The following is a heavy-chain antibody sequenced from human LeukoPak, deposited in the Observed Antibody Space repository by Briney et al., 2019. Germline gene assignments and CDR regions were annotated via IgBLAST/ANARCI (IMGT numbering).Heavy chain of an antibody. J-gene: IGHJ4*02. CDR3: AKASDGTGTYGFDY. Sequence: GGSLRLSCAASGLTFSIHWMNWVRQAPGKGLECVANINQDGSDKYYVDSVKGRFTISRDSSNNTLYLQMNSLRSEDTALYYCAKASDGTGTYGFDYWGQGTLVAVSS. D-gene: IGHD3-10*01. CDR1: GLTFSIHW. V-gene: IGHV3-7*01. CDR2: INQDGSDK.